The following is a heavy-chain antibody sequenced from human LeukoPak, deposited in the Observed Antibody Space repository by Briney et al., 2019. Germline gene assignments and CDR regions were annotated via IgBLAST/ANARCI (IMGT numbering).Heavy chain of an antibody. V-gene: IGHV5-51*01. D-gene: IGHD6-13*01. CDR1: GYSFTSYW. CDR2: IYPGDSDT. CDR3: ARQRIAAAEIGAFDI. J-gene: IGHJ3*02. Sequence: GESLKISCKGSGYSFTSYWIGWVRQMPGKGLEWMGIIYPGDSDTRYSPSFQGQVTISADKSISTAYLQWSSLKASDTAMYYCARQRIAAAEIGAFDIWGQGTMVTVSS.